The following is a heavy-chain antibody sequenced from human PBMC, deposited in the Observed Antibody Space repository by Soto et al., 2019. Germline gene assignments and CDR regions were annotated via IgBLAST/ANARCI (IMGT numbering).Heavy chain of an antibody. CDR1: GYTFTSYT. CDR2: INAHNGFT. D-gene: IGHD3-9*01. Sequence: QVQLVQSGAEVKKPGASVKVSCKASGYTFTSYTVTWVRQAPGQGLEWMGWINAHNGFTRYAQKNQGRVTMTTDTSTNTSYKEVRSMRADDTAIYYCARQNTGWLLSDYWGQGTLVTVSS. J-gene: IGHJ4*02. V-gene: IGHV1-18*01. CDR3: ARQNTGWLLSDY.